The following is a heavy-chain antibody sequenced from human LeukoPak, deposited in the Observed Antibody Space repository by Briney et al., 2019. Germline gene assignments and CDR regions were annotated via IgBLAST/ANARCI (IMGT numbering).Heavy chain of an antibody. J-gene: IGHJ6*03. CDR1: GYTFTTYG. D-gene: IGHD2-15*01. Sequence: ASVKVSCKASGYTFTTYGISWVRQAPGQGLEWMGWISADNGNTNYAQKLQGRVTMTTDTSTSTAYMELRSLRSDDTAVYYCARSPLGSHYYYYYYMDVWGKGTTVTVSS. V-gene: IGHV1-18*01. CDR3: ARSPLGSHYYYYYYMDV. CDR2: ISADNGNT.